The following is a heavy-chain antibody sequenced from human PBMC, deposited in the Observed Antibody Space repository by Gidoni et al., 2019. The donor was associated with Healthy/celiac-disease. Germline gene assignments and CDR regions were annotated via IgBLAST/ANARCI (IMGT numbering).Heavy chain of an antibody. CDR3: ARDLKVTLYYMDV. V-gene: IGHV3-11*01. J-gene: IGHJ6*03. Sequence: QVQLVESGGGLVKPGGSLILSCAASGFTFSDYYMSCIRRAPGKGLEWVSYISSSGSTISYADSVKGRFTISRDNAKNSLYLQMNSLRAEDTAVYYCARDLKVTLYYMDVWGKGTTVTVSS. CDR2: ISSSGSTI. CDR1: GFTFSDYY.